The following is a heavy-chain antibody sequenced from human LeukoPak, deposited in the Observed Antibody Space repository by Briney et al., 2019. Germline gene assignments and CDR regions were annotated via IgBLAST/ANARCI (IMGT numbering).Heavy chain of an antibody. V-gene: IGHV4-4*07. CDR2: IYASGST. CDR3: ARESAAAAMSDAFDI. Sequence: PSETLSLTCTVSGVPISDYHWSWIRQPAGKGLEWIGRIYASGSTNYNPSLKSRVTMSVDTSRHQFSLKLTSVTAADTAVYYCARESAAAAMSDAFDIWGQGTVVTVSS. J-gene: IGHJ3*02. D-gene: IGHD6-13*01. CDR1: GVPISDYH.